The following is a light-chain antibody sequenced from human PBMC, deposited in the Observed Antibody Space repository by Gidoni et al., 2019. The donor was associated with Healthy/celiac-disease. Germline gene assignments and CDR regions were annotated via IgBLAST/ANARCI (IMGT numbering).Light chain of an antibody. Sequence: DIVLPSPPATLSLSPGERATLSCRASQSVSSYLAWYQQKPGQAPRLLISDASNRATGIPARFSGSGSGTGFTLTISSLGPEDFAVYYCQQRRNWPPRYTFGQGTKLEIK. J-gene: IGKJ2*01. CDR1: QSVSSY. CDR3: QQRRNWPPRYT. CDR2: DAS. V-gene: IGKV3-11*01.